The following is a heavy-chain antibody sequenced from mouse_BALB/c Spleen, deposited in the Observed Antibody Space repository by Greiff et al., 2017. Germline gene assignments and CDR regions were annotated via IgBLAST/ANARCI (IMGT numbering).Heavy chain of an antibody. D-gene: IGHD1-1*01. CDR1: GFTFSSYA. CDR2: ISSGGST. Sequence: EVKLVESGGGLVKPGGSLKLSCAASGFTFSSYAMSWVRQTPEKRLEWVASISSGGSTYYPDSVKGRFTISRDNARNILYLQMSSLRSEDTAMYYCAREGYGSSYRAWFAYWGQGTLVTVSA. J-gene: IGHJ3*01. V-gene: IGHV5-6-5*01. CDR3: AREGYGSSYRAWFAY.